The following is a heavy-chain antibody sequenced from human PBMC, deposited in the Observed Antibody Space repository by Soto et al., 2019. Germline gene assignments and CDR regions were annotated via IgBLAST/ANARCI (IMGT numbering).Heavy chain of an antibody. J-gene: IGHJ4*02. Sequence: SQTLSLTCAVYGGSFSGYYWSWIRQPPGKGLEWIGEINHSGSTNYNPSLKSRVTISVDTSKNQFSLKLSSVTAADTAVYYCARADYDSSGYRNYWGQGTLVTVSS. D-gene: IGHD3-22*01. CDR3: ARADYDSSGYRNY. V-gene: IGHV4-34*01. CDR2: INHSGST. CDR1: GGSFSGYY.